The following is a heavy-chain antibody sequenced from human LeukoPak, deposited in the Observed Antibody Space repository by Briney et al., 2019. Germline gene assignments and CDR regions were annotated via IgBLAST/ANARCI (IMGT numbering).Heavy chain of an antibody. Sequence: PSEPLSLTCTVSGDSINGYYWSWIRQPPGKGLEWIAYVRDNGENNYNPSLKSRVAISVDTANNQISLRLDFVTAADTAIYYCARQPVNTAAFDIWGLGTMVTVSS. D-gene: IGHD5-18*01. CDR3: ARQPVNTAAFDI. CDR2: VRDNGEN. CDR1: GDSINGYY. V-gene: IGHV4-59*08. J-gene: IGHJ3*02.